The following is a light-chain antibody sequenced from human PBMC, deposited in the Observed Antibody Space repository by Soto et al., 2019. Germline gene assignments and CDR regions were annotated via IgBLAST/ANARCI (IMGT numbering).Light chain of an antibody. J-gene: IGKJ1*01. V-gene: IGKV1-5*03. CDR1: QSISIW. Sequence: DIQMTQSPSTLSAFVGDRVTITCRASQSISIWLAWYQQKPGKAPKLLIYKASSLQSGVPSRFSGSGSGTEFTLTISSLQPDDFATYYCQQYNSYSRTFGQGTKVDIK. CDR2: KAS. CDR3: QQYNSYSRT.